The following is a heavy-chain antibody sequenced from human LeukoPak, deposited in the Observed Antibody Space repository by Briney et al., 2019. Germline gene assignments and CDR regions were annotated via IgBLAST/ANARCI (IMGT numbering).Heavy chain of an antibody. CDR1: GGSISSYY. CDR2: IYTSGST. J-gene: IGHJ3*02. Sequence: SETLSLTCTVSGGSISSYYWSWIRQPAGKGLEWIGRIYTSGSTNYNPSLKSRVTMSVDTSKNQFSLKLSSVTAADTAVYYCARSRDGYNSLAFDIWGQGTMVTVSS. D-gene: IGHD5-12*01. V-gene: IGHV4-4*07. CDR3: ARSRDGYNSLAFDI.